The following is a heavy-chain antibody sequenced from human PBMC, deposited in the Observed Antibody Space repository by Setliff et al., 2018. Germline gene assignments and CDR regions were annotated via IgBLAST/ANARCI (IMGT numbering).Heavy chain of an antibody. D-gene: IGHD1-26*01. CDR2: IHADRSIT. CDR1: GFTLRSSW. V-gene: IGHV3-74*01. CDR3: ARALYGSDSLLDY. J-gene: IGHJ4*02. Sequence: GSLRLSCAASGFTLRSSWMHWVRQSPGKGLEWVSRIHADRSITNYADSVKGRFTISTDSAKNTVYLQMNSLGAEDSAVYYCARALYGSDSLLDYWGQGTVVTVSS.